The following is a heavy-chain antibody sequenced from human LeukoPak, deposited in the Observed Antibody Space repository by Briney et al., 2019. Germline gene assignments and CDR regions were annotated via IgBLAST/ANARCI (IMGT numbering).Heavy chain of an antibody. V-gene: IGHV3-48*04. CDR2: ISSSGSTI. J-gene: IGHJ4*02. D-gene: IGHD6-13*01. Sequence: PGGSLRLSCAASGFTFNSYSMNWVRQAPGKGLEWVSYISSSGSTIYYADSVKGRFTISRDNAKNSLYLQMNSLRAEDTAVYYCARGAAAGYFDYWGQGTLVTVSS. CDR3: ARGAAAGYFDY. CDR1: GFTFNSYS.